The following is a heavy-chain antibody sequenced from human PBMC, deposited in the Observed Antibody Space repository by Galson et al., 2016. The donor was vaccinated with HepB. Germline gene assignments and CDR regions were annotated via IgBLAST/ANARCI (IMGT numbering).Heavy chain of an antibody. CDR2: ISYSGTT. V-gene: IGHV4-31*03. CDR3: ARALVGATPRFDS. D-gene: IGHD1-26*01. CDR1: GDSINSGGYY. J-gene: IGHJ4*02. Sequence: TLSLTCTVSGDSINSGGYYWSWIRQLPGKGLEWIGYISYSGTTYYNPSLKGRITISLDTSKSQFSLKVRSVTAADTALYFCARALVGATPRFDSWGQGSQVTVSS.